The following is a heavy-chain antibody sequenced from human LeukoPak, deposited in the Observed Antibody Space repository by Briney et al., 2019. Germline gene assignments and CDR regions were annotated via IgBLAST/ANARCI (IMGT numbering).Heavy chain of an antibody. J-gene: IGHJ3*02. CDR3: ATALRFLEWPDAFDI. V-gene: IGHV1-2*02. CDR2: INPNNEGT. CDR1: GYTFTVYF. Sequence: GASVKVSCKASGYTFTVYFIHWLRQAPGQGLEWMGWINPNNEGTSYAQKFQGGVTMTRDTSISTVYMELTSLTSDDTAVYYCATALRFLEWPDAFDIWGQGTMVTVSS. D-gene: IGHD3-3*01.